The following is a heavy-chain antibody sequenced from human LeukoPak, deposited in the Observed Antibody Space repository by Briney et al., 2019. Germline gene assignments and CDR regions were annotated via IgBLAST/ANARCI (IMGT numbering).Heavy chain of an antibody. J-gene: IGHJ5*02. CDR1: GFTFSNYS. Sequence: NPGGSLRLSCAASGFTFSNYSMNWVRQAPGKGLEWVSSISSSSSYIYYADSVKGRFTISRDNAKNSLYLQMNSLRAEDTAVYYCAKRMVRLIAVAGTPENWFDPWGQGTLVTVSS. D-gene: IGHD6-19*01. CDR3: AKRMVRLIAVAGTPENWFDP. CDR2: ISSSSSYI. V-gene: IGHV3-21*01.